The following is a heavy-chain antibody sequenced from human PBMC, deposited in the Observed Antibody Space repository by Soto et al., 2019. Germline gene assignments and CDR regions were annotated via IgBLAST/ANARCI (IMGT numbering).Heavy chain of an antibody. CDR2: SYYSGST. J-gene: IGHJ4*02. CDR1: GGSVSSGSYY. D-gene: IGHD3-22*01. Sequence: QVQLQESGPGLVKPSETLSLTCTVSGGSVSSGSYYWSWIRQPPGKGLEWIGYSYYSGSTNYNPPLKSRVTISVDTSKNQFSLKLSSVTAADTAVYYCAREADYSSLDYWGQGTLVTVPS. CDR3: AREADYSSLDY. V-gene: IGHV4-61*01.